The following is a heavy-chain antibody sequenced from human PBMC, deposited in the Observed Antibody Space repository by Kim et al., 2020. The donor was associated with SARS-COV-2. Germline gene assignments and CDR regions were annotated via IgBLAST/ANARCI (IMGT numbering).Heavy chain of an antibody. CDR3: ARDFLGDSSSSSAFDI. CDR1: GGSISSYY. Sequence: SETLSLTCTVSGGSISSYYWSWIRQPAGKGLEWIGRIYTSGSTNYNPSLKSRVTMSVDTSKNQFSLKLSSVTAADTAVYYCARDFLGDSSSSSAFDIWGQGTMVTVSS. V-gene: IGHV4-4*07. CDR2: IYTSGST. D-gene: IGHD6-6*01. J-gene: IGHJ3*02.